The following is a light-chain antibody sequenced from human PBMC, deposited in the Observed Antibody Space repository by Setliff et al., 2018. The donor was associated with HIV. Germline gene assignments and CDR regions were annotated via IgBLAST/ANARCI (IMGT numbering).Light chain of an antibody. J-gene: IGLJ1*01. Sequence: QSALTQPRSVSGSPGQSVTFSCTGSSSDVGAYKYVSWYQQHPGKAPKLLIYEVSDRPSGVSNRFSGSKSDNTASLTISGLQTEDEADYYCSSYTKTSTLLFGTGTKVTVL. V-gene: IGLV2-14*01. CDR2: EVS. CDR3: SSYTKTSTLL. CDR1: SSDVGAYKY.